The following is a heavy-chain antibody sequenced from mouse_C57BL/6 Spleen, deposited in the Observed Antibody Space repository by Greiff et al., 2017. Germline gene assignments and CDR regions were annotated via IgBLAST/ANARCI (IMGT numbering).Heavy chain of an antibody. J-gene: IGHJ2*01. CDR1: GYTFTSYW. Sequence: VQLQQPGAELVRPGTSVKLSCKASGYTFTSYWMHWVKQRPGQGLEWIGVIDPSDSYTNYNQKFKGKATLTVDTSSSTAYMQLSSLTSEDSAVYYCARGGGSSPYFDYWGQGTTLTVSS. CDR3: ARGGGSSPYFDY. D-gene: IGHD1-1*01. V-gene: IGHV1-59*01. CDR2: IDPSDSYT.